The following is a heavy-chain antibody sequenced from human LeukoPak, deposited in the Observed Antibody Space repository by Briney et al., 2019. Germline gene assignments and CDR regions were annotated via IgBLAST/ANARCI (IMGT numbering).Heavy chain of an antibody. D-gene: IGHD3-22*01. J-gene: IGHJ4*02. Sequence: GGSLRLSCAASGFTFSSYWMHWVRQAPGKGLVWVSRINSDGSSTSYADSVKGRFTISRDNAKNTLYLQMNSLRAEDTAVYYCASHPFDYYDSSGYSDWGQGTLVTVSS. CDR3: ASHPFDYYDSSGYSD. CDR2: INSDGSST. V-gene: IGHV3-74*01. CDR1: GFTFSSYW.